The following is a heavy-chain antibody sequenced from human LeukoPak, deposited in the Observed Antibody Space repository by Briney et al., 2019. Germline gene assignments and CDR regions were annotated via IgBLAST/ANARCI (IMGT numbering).Heavy chain of an antibody. D-gene: IGHD5-18*01. CDR2: INHSGST. V-gene: IGHV4-34*01. CDR3: ARLRGYSYGPSSYYYYMDV. CDR1: GRSFSGYY. Sequence: PSETLSLTCAVYGRSFSGYYWSWIRQPPGKGLEWIGEINHSGSTNYNPSLKSRVTKSVDTSKNQFSLKLSSVTAADTAVYYCARLRGYSYGPSSYYYYMDVWGKGTTVTVSS. J-gene: IGHJ6*03.